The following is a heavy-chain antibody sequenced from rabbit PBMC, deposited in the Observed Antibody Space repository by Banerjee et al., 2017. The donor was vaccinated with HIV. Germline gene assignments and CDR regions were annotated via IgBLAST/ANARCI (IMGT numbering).Heavy chain of an antibody. J-gene: IGHJ6*01. CDR1: GFSFSSSYW. D-gene: IGHD8-1*01. V-gene: IGHV1S45*01. CDR3: ARRDAAATNYGRIAL. Sequence: QEQLEESGGGLVKPEGSLTLTCTASGFSFSSSYWICWVRQAPGKGLEWIACIDVGSSGSTYYASWAKGRFTISKTSSTTVDLKMTSLTAADTATYFCARRDAAATNYGRIALWGQGTLVTVS. CDR2: IDVGSSGST.